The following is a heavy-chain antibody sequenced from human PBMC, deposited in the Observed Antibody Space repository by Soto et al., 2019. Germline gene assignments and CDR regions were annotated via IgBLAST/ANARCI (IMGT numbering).Heavy chain of an antibody. J-gene: IGHJ6*02. CDR3: ARHYGDYFYGMDV. Sequence: SVKVSCKASGGTFSSYAISWVRQAPGQGLEWMGGIIPIFGTANYAEKLQGRVTITADESTSTAYMELSSLRSEDTAVYYCARHYGDYFYGMDVWGQGTTVTVSS. D-gene: IGHD4-17*01. CDR1: GGTFSSYA. V-gene: IGHV1-69*13. CDR2: IIPIFGTA.